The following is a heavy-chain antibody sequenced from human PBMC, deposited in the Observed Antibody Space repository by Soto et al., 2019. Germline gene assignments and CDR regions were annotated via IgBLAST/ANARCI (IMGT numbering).Heavy chain of an antibody. Sequence: QVQLVQSGAEVKKPGSSVKVSCKASGGTFSSYTISWVRQAPGQGLEWMGRIIPILGIANYAQKFQGRVTITADKSTSTAYMELSSLRCEDTAVYYCARGGRGIAAEGFDCWGQGTLVTVSS. D-gene: IGHD6-13*01. J-gene: IGHJ4*02. CDR2: IIPILGIA. CDR1: GGTFSSYT. CDR3: ARGGRGIAAEGFDC. V-gene: IGHV1-69*02.